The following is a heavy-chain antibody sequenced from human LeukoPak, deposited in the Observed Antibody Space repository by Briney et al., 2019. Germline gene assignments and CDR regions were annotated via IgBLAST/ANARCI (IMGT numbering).Heavy chain of an antibody. CDR3: ARHAYCGGDCFGGAFEI. D-gene: IGHD2-21*02. V-gene: IGHV4-39*01. CDR2: IYYSGST. CDR1: GGSISSSTYY. J-gene: IGHJ3*02. Sequence: PSETLSLTCTVSGGSISSSTYYWGWIRQPPGKGLEWIGNIYYSGSTYYNPSLKSRVTISLDTSKHQFSLKLNSVTAADAAVYYCARHAYCGGDCFGGAFEIWGQGTMVTVSS.